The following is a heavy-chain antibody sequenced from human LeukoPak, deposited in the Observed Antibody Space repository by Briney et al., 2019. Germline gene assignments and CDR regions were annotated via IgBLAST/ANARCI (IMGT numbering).Heavy chain of an antibody. J-gene: IGHJ4*02. CDR1: GFTLSSYA. CDR2: ISYDGSNK. D-gene: IGHD3-22*01. V-gene: IGHV3-30*04. Sequence: GGSLRLSCAASGFTLSSYAMTWVRQAPGKGLEWVAVISYDGSNKYYADSVKGRFTISRDNSKNTLYLQMNSLRAEDTAVYYCARVPGYDSSGYFDYWGQGTLVTVSS. CDR3: ARVPGYDSSGYFDY.